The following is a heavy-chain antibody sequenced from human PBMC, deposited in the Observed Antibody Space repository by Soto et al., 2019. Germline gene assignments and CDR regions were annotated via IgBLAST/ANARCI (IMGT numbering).Heavy chain of an antibody. CDR1: GFTFSDYA. V-gene: IGHV3-23*01. CDR3: AKATYYYDSSSYYRVYFDY. Sequence: GGFLRLSCAASGFTFSDYAMSWVRQAPGKGLEWVSAITGSGGRPYYADSVKGRFTISRDRTKSTLYLQMSGLRAEDTAVYFCAKATYYYDSSSYYRVYFDYWGQGTLVTVSS. D-gene: IGHD3-22*01. CDR2: ITGSGGRP. J-gene: IGHJ4*02.